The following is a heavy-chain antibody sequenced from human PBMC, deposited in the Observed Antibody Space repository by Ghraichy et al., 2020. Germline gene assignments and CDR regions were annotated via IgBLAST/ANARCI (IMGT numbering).Heavy chain of an antibody. V-gene: IGHV3-74*01. CDR1: GFTFSSYW. D-gene: IGHD4-23*01. J-gene: IGHJ4*02. CDR2: INSDGSST. CDR3: ARVLGGNSGGNY. Sequence: SCAASGFTFSSYWMHWVRQAPGKGLVWVSRINSDGSSTSYADSVKGRFTISRDNAKNTLYLQMNSLRAEDTAVYYCARVLGGNSGGNYWGQGTLVTVSS.